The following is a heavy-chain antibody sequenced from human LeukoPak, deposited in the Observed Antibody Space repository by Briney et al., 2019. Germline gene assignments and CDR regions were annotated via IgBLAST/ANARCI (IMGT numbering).Heavy chain of an antibody. V-gene: IGHV1-8*01. CDR3: ANLPSNLGYYFDY. CDR2: MNPNSGNT. CDR1: GYTFTSYD. J-gene: IGHJ4*02. Sequence: ASVKVSCKASGYTFTSYDINWVRQATGQGLEWMGWMNPNSGNTGYAQKFQGRVTMTRNTSISTAYMELSSLRAEDTAVYYCANLPSNLGYYFDYWGQGTLVTVSS. D-gene: IGHD4-11*01.